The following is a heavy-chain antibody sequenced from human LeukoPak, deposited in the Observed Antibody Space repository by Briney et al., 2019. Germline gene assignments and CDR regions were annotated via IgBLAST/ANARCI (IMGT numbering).Heavy chain of an antibody. J-gene: IGHJ5*01. V-gene: IGHV3-21*01. D-gene: IGHD3-16*01. Sequence: PGGSLRLSCAASGFALSSYKMTWVRQAPGKGLEWVASISPSSSYIYYGVSVRGRVTVSRDNAKNSLFLQMTSLRAEDTAIYYCARDLTGGENFDSWGQGTLVSVSS. CDR1: GFALSSYK. CDR3: ARDLTGGENFDS. CDR2: ISPSSSYI.